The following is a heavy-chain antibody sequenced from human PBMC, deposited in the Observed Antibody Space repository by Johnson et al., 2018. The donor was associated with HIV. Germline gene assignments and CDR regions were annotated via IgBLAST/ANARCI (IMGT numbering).Heavy chain of an antibody. CDR3: AKEGSTVI. J-gene: IGHJ3*01. V-gene: IGHV3-30*02. Sequence: QVQLVESGGGVVQPGRSLRLSCAASGFTFSTYGMHWVRQAPGKGLGWVAFIRSDGSNKYYVDSVKGRFTISRDNSKNTLYLQMNSVGAEDTAVYYCAKEGSTVIWGQGTMVTVSS. CDR1: GFTFSTYG. CDR2: IRSDGSNK. D-gene: IGHD4-11*01.